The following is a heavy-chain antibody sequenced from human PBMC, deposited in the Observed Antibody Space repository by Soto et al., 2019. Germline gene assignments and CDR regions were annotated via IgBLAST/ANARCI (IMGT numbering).Heavy chain of an antibody. Sequence: QVQLVESGGGVVQPGRSLRLSCAASGFTFSSYGMHWVRQAPGKGLEWVAVISYDGSNKYYADSVKGRFTISRDNSKNTLYLQMNSLRAEDTDVYYCAKVRSSPVGAVYYYGMDVWGQGTTVTVSS. J-gene: IGHJ6*02. D-gene: IGHD3-16*01. CDR2: ISYDGSNK. V-gene: IGHV3-30*18. CDR1: GFTFSSYG. CDR3: AKVRSSPVGAVYYYGMDV.